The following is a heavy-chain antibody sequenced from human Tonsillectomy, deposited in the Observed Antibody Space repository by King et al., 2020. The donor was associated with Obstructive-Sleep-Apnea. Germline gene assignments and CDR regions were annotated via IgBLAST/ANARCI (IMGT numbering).Heavy chain of an antibody. D-gene: IGHD3-10*01. CDR3: ARSNVNMVRVVSMCYYYYGMDV. Sequence: QLVQSGAEVKKPGSSVKVSCKASGGTFSSYAISWVRQAPGQGLEWMGGIIPIFGTANYAQKFQGRVTITADESTSTAYMELSSLRAEDTAVYYCARSNVNMVRVVSMCYYYYGMDVWGQGTTLTVSS. J-gene: IGHJ6*02. CDR2: IIPIFGTA. CDR1: GGTFSSYA. V-gene: IGHV1-69*01.